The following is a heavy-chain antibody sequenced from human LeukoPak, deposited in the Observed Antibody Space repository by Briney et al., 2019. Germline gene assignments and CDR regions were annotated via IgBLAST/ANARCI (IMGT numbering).Heavy chain of an antibody. CDR2: IYHSGST. CDR1: GYSISSGYY. Sequence: PSETLSLTXAVSGYSISSGYYWGWIRPPPGKGLEWIGSIYHSGSTYYNPSLKSRVTISVDTSKNQFSLKLSSVTAADTAVYYCATLVPYSSGWYAGGDAFDIWGQGTMVTVSS. J-gene: IGHJ3*02. D-gene: IGHD6-13*01. V-gene: IGHV4-38-2*01. CDR3: ATLVPYSSGWYAGGDAFDI.